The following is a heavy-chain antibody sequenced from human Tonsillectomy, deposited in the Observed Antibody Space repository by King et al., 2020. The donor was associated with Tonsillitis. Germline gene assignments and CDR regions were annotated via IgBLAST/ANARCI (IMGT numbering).Heavy chain of an antibody. Sequence: QLQESGSGLVKPSQTLSLTCAVSGGSISSGGYSWSWIRQPPGKGLEWIGYIYHSGSTYYNPSLKSRVTISVDMSKNQFSLKLSSVTAADTAVYYCASSEYSSSFYYWGQGTLVTVSS. J-gene: IGHJ4*02. CDR3: ASSEYSSSFYY. V-gene: IGHV4-30-2*01. CDR2: IYHSGST. D-gene: IGHD6-6*01. CDR1: GGSISSGGYS.